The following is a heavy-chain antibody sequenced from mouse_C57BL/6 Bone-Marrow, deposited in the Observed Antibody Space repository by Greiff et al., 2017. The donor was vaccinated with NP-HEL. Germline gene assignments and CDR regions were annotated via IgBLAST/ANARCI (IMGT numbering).Heavy chain of an antibody. CDR2: INPGSGGT. D-gene: IGHD1-1*01. CDR1: GYAFTNYL. V-gene: IGHV1-54*01. J-gene: IGHJ2*01. Sequence: QVQLQQSGAELVRPGTSVKVSCKASGYAFTNYLIEWVKQRPGQGLEWIGVINPGSGGTNYNEKFKGKATLTADKSSSTAYMQLSSLTSEDAAVYFCARGYYGSSSFYFDYWGQGTTLTVSS. CDR3: ARGYYGSSSFYFDY.